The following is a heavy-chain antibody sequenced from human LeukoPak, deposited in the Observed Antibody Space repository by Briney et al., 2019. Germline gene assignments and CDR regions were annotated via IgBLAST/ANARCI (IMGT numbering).Heavy chain of an antibody. Sequence: GESLKISCKGSGYTFSYYWIGWVRQMSGKGLEWMGIIYHDDSDTRYSPSFQGQVTISADKSISTAYLQWSSLKASDTAMYYCVRWEGTTVGLGAPAAFDYWGQGTLVTVSS. CDR2: IYHDDSDT. V-gene: IGHV5-51*01. J-gene: IGHJ4*02. D-gene: IGHD4-23*01. CDR1: GYTFSYYW. CDR3: VRWEGTTVGLGAPAAFDY.